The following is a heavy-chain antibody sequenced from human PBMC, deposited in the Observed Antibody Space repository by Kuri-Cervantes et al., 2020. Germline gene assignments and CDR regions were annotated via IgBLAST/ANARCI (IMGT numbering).Heavy chain of an antibody. V-gene: IGHV7-4-1*02. CDR2: INTNTGNP. J-gene: IGHJ6*02. CDR1: GYTFTSYA. Sequence: ASVKVSCKASGYTFTSYAMNWVRQAPGQGLEWMGWINTNTGNPTYAQGFTGRFVFSSDTSVSTAYLQISSLKAEDTAVYYCARDPGVAYDILTAAPKAYYYGMDVWGQGTTVTVSS. CDR3: ARDPGVAYDILTAAPKAYYYGMDV. D-gene: IGHD3-9*01.